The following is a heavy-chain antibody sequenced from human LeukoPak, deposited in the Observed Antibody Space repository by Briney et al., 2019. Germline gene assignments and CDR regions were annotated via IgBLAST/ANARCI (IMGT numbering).Heavy chain of an antibody. CDR3: ARGGTMVRGVPLYGMDV. J-gene: IGHJ6*02. CDR1: GYTFTGYY. D-gene: IGHD3-10*01. CDR2: INPNSGGT. V-gene: IGHV1-2*04. Sequence: ASVKVSCKASGYTFTGYYMHWVRQAPGQGLEWMGWINPNSGGTNYAQKFQGWVTMTRDTSISTAYMELSRLRSDDTAVYYCARGGTMVRGVPLYGMDVWGQGTTVTVSS.